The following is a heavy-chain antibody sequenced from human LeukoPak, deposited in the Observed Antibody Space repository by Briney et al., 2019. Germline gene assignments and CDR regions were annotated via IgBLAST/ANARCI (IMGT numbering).Heavy chain of an antibody. CDR3: ARQVGYCSGGSCSKTRPFDY. CDR2: IHYSGST. Sequence: SETLSLTCTVSGGSISSYYWSWIRQPPGKGLEWIGYIHYSGSTNYNPSLKSRVTISVDTSKNQFSLKLSSVTAADTAVYYCARQVGYCSGGSCSKTRPFDYWGQGTLVTVSS. D-gene: IGHD2-15*01. V-gene: IGHV4-59*08. J-gene: IGHJ4*02. CDR1: GGSISSYY.